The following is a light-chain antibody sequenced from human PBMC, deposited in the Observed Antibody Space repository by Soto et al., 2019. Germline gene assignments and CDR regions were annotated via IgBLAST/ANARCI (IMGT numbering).Light chain of an antibody. J-gene: IGLJ1*01. CDR2: EGS. V-gene: IGLV2-23*01. CDR3: CSYAGSSTWV. CDR1: SSDVGSYNF. Sequence: QSALTQPASVSGSPGQSITISCTGTSSDVGSYNFVSWYQQHPGKAPKVMIYEGSKRPSGVSNRFSGSKSGNTASLIISGLQAEDEADYYCCSYAGSSTWVFGTGTKLTVL.